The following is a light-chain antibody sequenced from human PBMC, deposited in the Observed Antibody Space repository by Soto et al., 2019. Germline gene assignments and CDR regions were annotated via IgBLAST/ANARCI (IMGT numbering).Light chain of an antibody. CDR2: GAS. V-gene: IGKV3-20*01. CDR3: QQCGSSPWT. CDR1: QSVSSTY. J-gene: IGKJ1*01. Sequence: EIVLTQSPGTLSLSPGERATLSCRASQSVSSTYLAWYQQTPGQAPSLLIYGASSRATGIPDRFSGGGSGTDFTLTISRVEPEDFAVYYCQQCGSSPWTLGQGTKVEIK.